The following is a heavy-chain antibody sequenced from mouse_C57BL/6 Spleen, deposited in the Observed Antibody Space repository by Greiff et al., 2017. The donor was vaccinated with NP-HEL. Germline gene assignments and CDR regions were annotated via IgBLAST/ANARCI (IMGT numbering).Heavy chain of an antibody. CDR2: IDPSDSYT. V-gene: IGHV1-59*01. Sequence: QVQLKQPGAELVRPGTSVKLSCKASGYTFTSYWMHWVKQRPGQGLEWIGVIDPSDSYTNYNQKFKGKATLTVDTSSSTAYMQLSSLTSEDSAVYYCARDDYDGGGAMDYWGQGTSVTVSS. CDR1: GYTFTSYW. J-gene: IGHJ4*01. CDR3: ARDDYDGGGAMDY. D-gene: IGHD2-4*01.